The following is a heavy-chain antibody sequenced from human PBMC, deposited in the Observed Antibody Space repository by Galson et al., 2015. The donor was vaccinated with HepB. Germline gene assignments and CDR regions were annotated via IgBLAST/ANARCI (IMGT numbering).Heavy chain of an antibody. J-gene: IGHJ4*02. D-gene: IGHD6-19*01. CDR3: ARDPRVAVAGQFYYFDY. CDR2: ISGYNGDT. V-gene: IGHV1-18*01. Sequence: SVKVSCRASGYTFTSSGFSWVRQAPGQGLEWMGWISGYNGDTDYAQKFQGRVTMTTDTSTSTVYMELRSLRYDDTAVYYCARDPRVAVAGQFYYFDYWGQGTLVTVSS. CDR1: GYTFTSSG.